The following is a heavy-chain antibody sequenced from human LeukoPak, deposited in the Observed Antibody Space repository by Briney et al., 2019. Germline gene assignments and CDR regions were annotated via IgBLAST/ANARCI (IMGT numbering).Heavy chain of an antibody. Sequence: SETLSLTCGVSGGSITTTNYWSWVRQPPGGGLEWIGETSLAGRTRYNPSLQSRVHISIDESKNHLYLNKDSANAADTAVYYCSRESGPFCPFGHWGQGTLVAVTS. J-gene: IGHJ4*02. V-gene: IGHV4-4*02. CDR2: TSLAGRT. CDR1: GGSITTTNY. D-gene: IGHD1-26*01. CDR3: SRESGPFCPFGH.